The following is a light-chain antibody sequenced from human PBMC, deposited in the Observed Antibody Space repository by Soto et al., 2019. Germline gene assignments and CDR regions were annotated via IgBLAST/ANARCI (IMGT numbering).Light chain of an antibody. Sequence: QSVLTQPAXVXGXPGXSITISXTGTSSDVGGYNFVSWYQQHPGKAPKLMIYDVSNRPSGVSNRFSGPKSGNTASLTISGLQAEDEADYYCSAYRSSSALDVFGTGTKVTVL. CDR2: DVS. J-gene: IGLJ1*01. CDR3: SAYRSSSALDV. V-gene: IGLV2-14*01. CDR1: SSDVGGYNF.